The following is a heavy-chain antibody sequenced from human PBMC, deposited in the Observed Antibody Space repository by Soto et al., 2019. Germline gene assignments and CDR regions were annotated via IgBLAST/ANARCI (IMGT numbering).Heavy chain of an antibody. CDR2: ISSSSSTI. Sequence: GGSLRLSCAASGFTFSSYSMNWVRQAPGKGLEWVSYISSSSSTIYYADSVKGRFTISRDNAKNSLYLQMNSLRAEDTAVYYCARSLVVAARYFDYWGQGTLVTVSS. V-gene: IGHV3-48*01. D-gene: IGHD2-15*01. CDR1: GFTFSSYS. CDR3: ARSLVVAARYFDY. J-gene: IGHJ4*02.